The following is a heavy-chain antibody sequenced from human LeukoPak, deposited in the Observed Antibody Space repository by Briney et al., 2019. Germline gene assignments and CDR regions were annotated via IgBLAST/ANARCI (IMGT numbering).Heavy chain of an antibody. CDR1: GFTFSSYA. CDR2: ISSNGGST. D-gene: IGHD5-18*01. CDR3: ARGGYSYGLSYFDY. V-gene: IGHV3-64*01. J-gene: IGHJ4*02. Sequence: GGSLRLSCAASGFTFSSYAMHWVRQAPGKGLEYVSAISSNGGSTYYANSVEGRFTISRDNSKNTLYLQMGSLRAEDMAVYYCARGGYSYGLSYFDYWGQGTLVTVSS.